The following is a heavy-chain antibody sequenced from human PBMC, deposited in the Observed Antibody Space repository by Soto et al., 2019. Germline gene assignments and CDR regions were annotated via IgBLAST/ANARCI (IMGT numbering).Heavy chain of an antibody. CDR2: IKQDGSEK. V-gene: IGHV3-7*05. J-gene: IGHJ4*02. CDR3: MTTVITFGC. CDR1: GFTLSNYW. Sequence: PGGSLRLSCTASGFTLSNYWMNWVRQAPEKGLEWVANIKQDGSEKNYVDSVKGRFTISRDNAKNSLYLQMNNLRADDTAMYYCMTTVITFGCWGQGTLVTVSS. D-gene: IGHD4-17*01.